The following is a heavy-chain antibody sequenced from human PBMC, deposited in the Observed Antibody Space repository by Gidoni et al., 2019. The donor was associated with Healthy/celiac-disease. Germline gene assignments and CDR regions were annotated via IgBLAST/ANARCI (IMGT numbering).Heavy chain of an antibody. CDR2: ISGSGGST. D-gene: IGHD1-26*01. CDR3: AKAPGELLDAFDI. V-gene: IGHV3-23*01. Sequence: EVQLLESGGGLVQPGGSLRLSCAASGFPFSSYAMSWVRQAPGKGLEWVSAISGSGGSTYYADSVKGRFTISRDNSKNTLYLQMNSLRAEDTAVYYCAKAPGELLDAFDIWGQGTMVTVSS. CDR1: GFPFSSYA. J-gene: IGHJ3*02.